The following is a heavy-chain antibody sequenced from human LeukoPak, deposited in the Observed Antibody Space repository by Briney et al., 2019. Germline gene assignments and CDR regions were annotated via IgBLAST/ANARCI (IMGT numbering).Heavy chain of an antibody. V-gene: IGHV3-23*01. D-gene: IGHD3-22*01. Sequence: GGSLRLSCAPSGFTFSSYAMSWVRQAPGKGLEWVSAISGSGGSTYYADSVKGRFTISRDNSKNTLYLQMNSLRAEDTAVYYCAKDFSGYLHFDIWGQGTMVTVSS. CDR2: ISGSGGST. CDR3: AKDFSGYLHFDI. CDR1: GFTFSSYA. J-gene: IGHJ3*02.